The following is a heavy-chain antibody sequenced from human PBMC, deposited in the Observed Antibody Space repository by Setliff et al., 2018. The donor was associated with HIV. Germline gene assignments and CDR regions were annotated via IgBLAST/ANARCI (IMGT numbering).Heavy chain of an antibody. V-gene: IGHV3-7*05. CDR2: IKQDGSEK. CDR3: ARAYWGNSWYTGVEPDH. CDR1: GFTFNSYW. J-gene: IGHJ4*02. D-gene: IGHD6-13*01. Sequence: GGSLRLSCAASGFTFNSYWMSWIRQAPGKGLEWVANIKQDGSEKYYVDSVKGRFTISRDNAKNSLSLQMNSLRAEDTAVYYCARAYWGNSWYTGVEPDHWGQGTLVTVSS.